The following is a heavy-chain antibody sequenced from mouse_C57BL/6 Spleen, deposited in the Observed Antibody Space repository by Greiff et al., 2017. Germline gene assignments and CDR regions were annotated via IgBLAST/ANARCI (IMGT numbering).Heavy chain of an antibody. CDR2: IDPSDSET. Sequence: VQLQQPGAELVRPGSSVKLSCKASGYTFTSYWMHWVKQRPIQGLEWIGNIDPSDSETHYNQKFKDKATLTVDKSSSTAYMQLSSLTSEDSAVYYCARGGYGGAMDYWGQGTSVTVSS. V-gene: IGHV1-52*01. D-gene: IGHD2-2*01. CDR3: ARGGYGGAMDY. J-gene: IGHJ4*01. CDR1: GYTFTSYW.